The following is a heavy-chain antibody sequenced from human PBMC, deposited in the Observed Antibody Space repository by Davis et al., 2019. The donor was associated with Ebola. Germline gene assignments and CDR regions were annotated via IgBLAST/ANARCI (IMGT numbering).Heavy chain of an antibody. Sequence: GESLKISCKGSAYSFTTYWIGWVRQMPGKGLEWMGIIYPGGSDTIYSPSFEGHVTISADKSVNTAYLQWNSLKASDTAMYYCARLGYTWFDPWGQGTLVTVSS. CDR1: AYSFTTYW. CDR3: ARLGYTWFDP. V-gene: IGHV5-51*01. J-gene: IGHJ5*02. CDR2: IYPGGSDT.